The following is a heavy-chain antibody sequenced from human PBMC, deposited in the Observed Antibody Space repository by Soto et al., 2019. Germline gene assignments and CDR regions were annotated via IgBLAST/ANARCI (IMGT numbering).Heavy chain of an antibody. V-gene: IGHV3-53*01. Sequence: PGGSLRLSCAASGFTVSSNYMSWVRQAPGKGLEWVSVIYSGGSTYYADSVKGRFTISRDNSKNTLYLQMNSLRAEDTAVYYCARTGIXVRGVIITTPYYYGMDVWGQGTTVTVSS. J-gene: IGHJ6*02. CDR3: ARTGIXVRGVIITTPYYYGMDV. CDR1: GFTVSSNY. CDR2: IYSGGST. D-gene: IGHD3-10*01.